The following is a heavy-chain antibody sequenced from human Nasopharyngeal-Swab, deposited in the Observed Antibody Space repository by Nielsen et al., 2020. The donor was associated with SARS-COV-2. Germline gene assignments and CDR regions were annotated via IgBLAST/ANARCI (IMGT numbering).Heavy chain of an antibody. D-gene: IGHD6-13*01. V-gene: IGHV4-34*01. CDR1: GGSFSGYY. J-gene: IGHJ5*02. CDR2: INHSGST. Sequence: GSLRLSCAVYGGSFSGYYWSWIRQPPGKGLEWIGEINHSGSTNYNPSLKSRVTISVDTSKNQFSLKLSSVTAADTAVYYCARRDLGSSSWYGSWFDPWGQGTLVTVSS. CDR3: ARRDLGSSSWYGSWFDP.